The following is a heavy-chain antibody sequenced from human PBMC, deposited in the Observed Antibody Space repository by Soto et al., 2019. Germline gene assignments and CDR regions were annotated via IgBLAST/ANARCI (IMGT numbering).Heavy chain of an antibody. V-gene: IGHV3-74*01. Sequence: LRLSCAASGFTFSSYWMHWVRQAPGKGLVWVSRINGDGRSTTYADSVKGRFTISRDNAKNTLYLQMNSLRAEDTAVYYCATLASIQLDRYDFWGQGTLVTVSS. D-gene: IGHD1-1*01. CDR2: INGDGRST. J-gene: IGHJ4*02. CDR1: GFTFSSYW. CDR3: ATLASIQLDRYDF.